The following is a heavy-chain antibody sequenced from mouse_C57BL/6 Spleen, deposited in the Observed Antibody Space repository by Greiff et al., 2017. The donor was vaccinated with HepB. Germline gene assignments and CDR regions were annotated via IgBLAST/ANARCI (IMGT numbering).Heavy chain of an antibody. Sequence: EVQLQQSGPELVKPGASVKISCKASGYTFTDYYMNWVKQSHGKSLEWIGDINPNNGGTSYNQKFKGKATLTVDKSSSTAYMELRSLTSEDSAVYYCAREEIYDGYLGRWDWFAYWGQGTLVTVSA. CDR2: INPNNGGT. V-gene: IGHV1-26*01. CDR3: AREEIYDGYLGRWDWFAY. J-gene: IGHJ3*01. CDR1: GYTFTDYY. D-gene: IGHD2-3*01.